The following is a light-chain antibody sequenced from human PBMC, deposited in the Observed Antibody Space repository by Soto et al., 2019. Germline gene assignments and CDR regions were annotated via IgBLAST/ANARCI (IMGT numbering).Light chain of an antibody. Sequence: QSALTQPASVSGSPGQSITISCTGTSSDVGGYNYVSWYQQHPGKAPKLMIYDVSNRPSGVSNRFSGSKSGNTASLTISGLQAEDEADYYCSSYTSSRSNHVFGTWTRSPS. CDR1: SSDVGGYNY. J-gene: IGLJ1*01. V-gene: IGLV2-14*01. CDR3: SSYTSSRSNHV. CDR2: DVS.